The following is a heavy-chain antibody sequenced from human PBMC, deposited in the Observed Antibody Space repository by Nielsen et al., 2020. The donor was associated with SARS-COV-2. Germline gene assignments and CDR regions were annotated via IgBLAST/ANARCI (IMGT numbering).Heavy chain of an antibody. CDR3: AREGRKLPLDY. Sequence: GGSLRLSCAASGLTFSTYSMMWVRQAPGKGLEWVSHISSSGSYIYYADSVKGRFTISRDNAKNSLYLQMNSLRVEDTAVYYCAREGRKLPLDYWGQGTLVTVSS. J-gene: IGHJ4*02. D-gene: IGHD5-24*01. CDR1: GLTFSTYS. CDR2: ISSSGSYI. V-gene: IGHV3-21*04.